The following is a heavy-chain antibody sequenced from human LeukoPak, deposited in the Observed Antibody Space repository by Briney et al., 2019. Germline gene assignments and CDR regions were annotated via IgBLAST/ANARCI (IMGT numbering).Heavy chain of an antibody. CDR3: ARAPLIIASAFDI. Sequence: GGSLSLSCAASGFTFSSDWMSWVRQAPGKGREWVANIKQEGSDKYYVDSVKDQLTISRQNTKNSLYLQTKSLRAENTALYYCARAPLIIASAFDIWGQGPMVTVSS. CDR1: GFTFSSDW. CDR2: IKQEGSDK. J-gene: IGHJ3*02. D-gene: IGHD3-22*01. V-gene: IGHV3-7*01.